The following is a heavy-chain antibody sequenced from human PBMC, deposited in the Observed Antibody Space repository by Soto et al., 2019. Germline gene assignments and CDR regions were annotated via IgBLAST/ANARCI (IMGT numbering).Heavy chain of an antibody. Sequence: QVQLVQSGAEVRKPGSSVKVSCKASGGTFSRHAISWVRQAPGQGLEWMGGIIPIFGTANHAQKFQGGVTMIADESTSPVDMEWRSLRFEDRARYYCARGWGYDSNDYYYAYWGQGTLVIVSS. J-gene: IGHJ4*02. CDR3: ARGWGYDSNDYYYAY. CDR2: IIPIFGTA. V-gene: IGHV1-69*01. CDR1: GGTFSRHA. D-gene: IGHD3-22*01.